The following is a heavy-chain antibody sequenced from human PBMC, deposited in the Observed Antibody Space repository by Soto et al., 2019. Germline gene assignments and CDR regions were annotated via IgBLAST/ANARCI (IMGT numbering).Heavy chain of an antibody. CDR3: AREENCRGGTCYSEYFHH. CDR2: VNPSGGSA. D-gene: IGHD2-15*01. CDR1: GYIFTAYS. V-gene: IGHV1-46*01. J-gene: IGHJ1*01. Sequence: ASVKVSCKTSGYIFTAYSMHWLRQAPGQGLAWMGVVNPSGGSAHYAQSFEGRVTLTRDTSTSTFYMELSSLRSEDTAVYYCAREENCRGGTCYSEYFHHWGQGTLVTVSS.